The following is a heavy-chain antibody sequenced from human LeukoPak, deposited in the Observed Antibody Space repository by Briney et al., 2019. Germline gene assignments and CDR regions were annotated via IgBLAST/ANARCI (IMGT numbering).Heavy chain of an antibody. CDR2: INHSGST. V-gene: IGHV4-34*01. J-gene: IGHJ5*02. CDR3: ARHSSFFSPLYP. D-gene: IGHD1-26*01. Sequence: PSETLSLTCAVYGGSFSGYYWSWIRQPPGKGLEWIGEINHSGSTNYNPSLKSRVTISVDTSKNQFSLKLSSVTAADAAAYYCARHSSFFSPLYPWGQGTLVTVSS. CDR1: GGSFSGYY.